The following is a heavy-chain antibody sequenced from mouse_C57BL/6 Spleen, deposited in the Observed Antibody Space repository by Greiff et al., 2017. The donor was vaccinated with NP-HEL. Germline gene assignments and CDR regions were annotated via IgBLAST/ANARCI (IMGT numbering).Heavy chain of an antibody. D-gene: IGHD1-1*01. CDR2: INPSNGGT. CDR3: ARGGSSYFAWFAY. V-gene: IGHV1-53*01. Sequence: QVQLKEPGTELVKPGASVKLSCKASGYTFTSYWMHWVKQRPGQGLEWIGNINPSNGGTNYNEKFKSKATLTVDKSSSTAYMQLSSLTSEDSAVYYCARGGSSYFAWFAYWGQGTLVTVSA. CDR1: GYTFTSYW. J-gene: IGHJ3*01.